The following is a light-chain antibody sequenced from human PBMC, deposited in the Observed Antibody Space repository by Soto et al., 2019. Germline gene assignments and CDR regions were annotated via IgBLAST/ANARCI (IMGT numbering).Light chain of an antibody. CDR1: QSVGTY. J-gene: IGKJ5*01. CDR2: DAS. Sequence: EIVLTQSPATLSLSPGERATLSCRASQSVGTYLAWYQQKPGQAPRLLIYDASNRATAIPARFSGSGSGTDFTLTISSLEPADFAVYYCQQRNNWPRAITFGQGTRLEIK. V-gene: IGKV3-11*01. CDR3: QQRNNWPRAIT.